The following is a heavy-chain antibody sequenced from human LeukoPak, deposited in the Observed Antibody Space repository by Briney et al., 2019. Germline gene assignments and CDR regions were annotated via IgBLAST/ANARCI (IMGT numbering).Heavy chain of an antibody. D-gene: IGHD2-15*01. Sequence: GGSLRLSCAAPGFTFSSYGMHWVRQAPGKGLEWVAVISYDGSTKYYADSVKGRFTISRDNSKNTLYLQMNSLRAEDTAVYYCALVVVVAATGAFDIWGQGTMVTVSS. CDR1: GFTFSSYG. J-gene: IGHJ3*02. CDR2: ISYDGSTK. V-gene: IGHV3-30*03. CDR3: ALVVVVAATGAFDI.